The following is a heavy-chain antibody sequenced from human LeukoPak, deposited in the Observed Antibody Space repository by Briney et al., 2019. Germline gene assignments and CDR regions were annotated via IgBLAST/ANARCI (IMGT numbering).Heavy chain of an antibody. CDR1: GFTFSSYS. CDR2: ISSSSSTI. CDR3: ARSYDYVWGSYRELFDY. D-gene: IGHD3-16*02. Sequence: HPGGSLRLSCAASGFTFSSYSVNWVRQAPGKGLEWVSYISSSSSTIYYADSVKGRFTISRDDAKNSLYLQMNSLRAEDTAVYYCARSYDYVWGSYRELFDYWGQGTLVTVSS. V-gene: IGHV3-48*01. J-gene: IGHJ4*02.